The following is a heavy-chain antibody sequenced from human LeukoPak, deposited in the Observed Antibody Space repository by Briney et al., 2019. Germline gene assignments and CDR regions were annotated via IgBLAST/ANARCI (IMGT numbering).Heavy chain of an antibody. CDR2: ISSSGSTI. CDR1: GFTFSSYE. J-gene: IGHJ4*02. D-gene: IGHD1-26*01. Sequence: GSLRLSCAASGFTFSSYEMNWVRQAPGKGLEWVSYISSSGSTIYYADSVKGRFTISRDDAKNSLYLQMNSLRAEDTAVYYCARGVGASIMAYWGQGTLVTVSS. CDR3: ARGVGASIMAY. V-gene: IGHV3-48*03.